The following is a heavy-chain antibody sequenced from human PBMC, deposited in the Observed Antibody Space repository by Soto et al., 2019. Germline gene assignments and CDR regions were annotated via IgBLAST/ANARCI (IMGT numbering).Heavy chain of an antibody. CDR1: QFTFSNYA. Sequence: EVQLLESGGALVQPGGSLRLSCAASQFTFSNYAMSWVRQPPGKGLEWVSGISGSGINTYYADSVKGRFTISRDNSKNTLYLQLRSLGAEDTAVYYCAKEPGSEFGDYCDNLGQGTLVTVSS. V-gene: IGHV3-23*01. J-gene: IGHJ4*02. CDR2: ISGSGINT. D-gene: IGHD3-10*01. CDR3: AKEPGSEFGDYCDN.